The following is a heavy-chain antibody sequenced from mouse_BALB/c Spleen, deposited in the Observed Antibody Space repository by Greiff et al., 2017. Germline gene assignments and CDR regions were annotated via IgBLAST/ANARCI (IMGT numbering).Heavy chain of an antibody. D-gene: IGHD1-1*01. Sequence: EVQGVESGPGLVKPSQSLSLTCTVTGYSITSDYAWNWIRQFPGNKLEWMGYISYSGSTSYNPSLKSRISITRDTSKNQFFLQLNSVTTEDTATYYCARFTTVVATRSYFDYWGQGTTLTVSS. CDR3: ARFTTVVATRSYFDY. V-gene: IGHV3-2*02. CDR2: ISYSGST. J-gene: IGHJ2*01. CDR1: GYSITSDYA.